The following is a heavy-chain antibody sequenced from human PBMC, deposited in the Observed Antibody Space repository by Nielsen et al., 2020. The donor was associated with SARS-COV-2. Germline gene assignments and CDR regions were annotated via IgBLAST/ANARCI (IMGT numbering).Heavy chain of an antibody. D-gene: IGHD1-26*01. V-gene: IGHV3-30*18. CDR1: GFTFSSYG. J-gene: IGHJ3*02. CDR3: AKSRSGSYYSAFDI. Sequence: GGSLRLSFAASGFTFSSYGLHWVRQAPGKGQEGVAVISYDGSNKYYSDPVKGRFTISRDNSNNTLYLQMNSLGAEDTAVYYCAKSRSGSYYSAFDIWGQGTIVTVSS. CDR2: ISYDGSNK.